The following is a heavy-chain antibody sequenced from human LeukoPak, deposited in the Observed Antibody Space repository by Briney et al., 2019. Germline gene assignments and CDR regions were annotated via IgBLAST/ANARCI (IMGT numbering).Heavy chain of an antibody. V-gene: IGHV1-2*02. CDR1: GYTFTGYY. J-gene: IGHJ4*02. Sequence: ASVRVSCKASGYTFTGYYMNWVRQAPGQGLEWMGWINPNSGGTNYAQKFQGRVTMTRDTSISTAYMELSRLRSDDTAVYYCARMKPGTFDYWGQGTLVTVSS. CDR3: ARMKPGTFDY. CDR2: INPNSGGT. D-gene: IGHD1-1*01.